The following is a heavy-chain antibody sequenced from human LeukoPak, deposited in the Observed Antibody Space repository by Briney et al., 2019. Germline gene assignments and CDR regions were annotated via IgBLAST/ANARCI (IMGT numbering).Heavy chain of an antibody. Sequence: GVLRLSCAASGFTFDDYGMSWVRQAPGKGLEWVSGINWSGGSTGYANSVKGRFTISRDNAKNSLYLQMNSLRAEDTALYHCARNYYDSSGHAPFDPWGQGTLVTVSS. V-gene: IGHV3-20*01. CDR3: ARNYYDSSGHAPFDP. CDR2: INWSGGST. D-gene: IGHD3-22*01. CDR1: GFTFDDYG. J-gene: IGHJ5*02.